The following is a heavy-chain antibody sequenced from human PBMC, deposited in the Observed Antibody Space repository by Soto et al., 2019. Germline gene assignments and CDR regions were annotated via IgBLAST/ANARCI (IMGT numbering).Heavy chain of an antibody. D-gene: IGHD3-3*01. CDR2: INHSGRA. CDR3: ARARLRFLEWSYSAKGRFQYNGMDV. J-gene: IGHJ6*02. Sequence: ASETLSLTCAVYGGSFSNYYWTWIRQPPGKGLEWIGEINHSGRANYNPSLKSRVTISEDTSKNQFSLKLSSVTAADAAVYYCARARLRFLEWSYSAKGRFQYNGMDVWGQGTTVTVSS. V-gene: IGHV4-34*01. CDR1: GGSFSNYY.